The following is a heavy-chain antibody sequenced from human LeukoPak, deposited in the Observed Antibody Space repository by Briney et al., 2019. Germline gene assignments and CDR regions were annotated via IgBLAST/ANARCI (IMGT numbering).Heavy chain of an antibody. D-gene: IGHD6-13*01. J-gene: IGHJ4*02. CDR1: GFIFNSYA. CDR3: AGIWGPSSSWPWGFDY. V-gene: IGHV3-23*01. Sequence: TGGSLRLSCAASGFIFNSYAMSWVRQAPGKGLEWVSGISGSGGTTYYADSAKGRFTISRDNSRNTVYLQMNSLRADDTAVYYCAGIWGPSSSWPWGFDYWGQGTLVTVSS. CDR2: ISGSGGTT.